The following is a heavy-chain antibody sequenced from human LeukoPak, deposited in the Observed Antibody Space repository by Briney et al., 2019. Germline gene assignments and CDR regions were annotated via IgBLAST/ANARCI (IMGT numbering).Heavy chain of an antibody. CDR2: ITSGSSYI. J-gene: IGHJ4*02. Sequence: GGSLRLSCAASGFTFSTYSMNWVRQAPGKGLEWVSSITSGSSYIYYADSVKGRFTISRDNAKNSLYLQMNSLRAEDTAVYYCAKDSSSQYQLLSGGDYWGQGTLVTVSS. CDR1: GFTFSTYS. D-gene: IGHD2-2*01. V-gene: IGHV3-21*04. CDR3: AKDSSSQYQLLSGGDY.